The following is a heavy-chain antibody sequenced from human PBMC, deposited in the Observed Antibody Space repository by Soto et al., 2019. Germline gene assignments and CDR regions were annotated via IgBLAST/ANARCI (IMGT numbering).Heavy chain of an antibody. J-gene: IGHJ4*02. Sequence: GGSLRLSCAASGFTFSSYWMHWVRQAPGKGLVWVSRINSDGSSTSYADSVKGRFTISRDNAKNTLYLQMNSLRAEDTAVYYCAKGREQWLVYYFDYWGQGTLVTVSS. CDR3: AKGREQWLVYYFDY. CDR2: INSDGSST. CDR1: GFTFSSYW. D-gene: IGHD6-19*01. V-gene: IGHV3-74*01.